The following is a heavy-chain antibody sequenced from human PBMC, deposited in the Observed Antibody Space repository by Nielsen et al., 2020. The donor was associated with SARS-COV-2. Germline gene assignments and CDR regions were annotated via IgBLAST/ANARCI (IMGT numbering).Heavy chain of an antibody. CDR1: GYTFANHD. D-gene: IGHD2-2*02. V-gene: IGHV1-2*02. CDR3: ARDLGSWYTDYGMDV. Sequence: ASVKVSCKTSGYTFANHDIHWVRQASGQGLEWMGWINPNSGGTNYAQKFQGRVTMTRDTSISTAYMELSRLRSDDTAVYYCARDLGSWYTDYGMDVWGQGTTVTVSS. CDR2: INPNSGGT. J-gene: IGHJ6*02.